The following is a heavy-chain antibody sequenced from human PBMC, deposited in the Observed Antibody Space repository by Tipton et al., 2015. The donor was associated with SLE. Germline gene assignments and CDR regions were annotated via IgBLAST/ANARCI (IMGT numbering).Heavy chain of an antibody. CDR3: ARSGSYPYYYYYMDV. J-gene: IGHJ6*03. D-gene: IGHD1-26*01. CDR2: ISDSGST. CDR1: GGSISPFY. Sequence: TLSLTCFVSGGSISPFYWAWIRQPPGKGLEFIGYISDSGSTNYNPSLKSRVTISVDTSKNQFSLKLSSVTAADTAVYYCARSGSYPYYYYYMDVWGKGTTVTVSS. V-gene: IGHV4-59*01.